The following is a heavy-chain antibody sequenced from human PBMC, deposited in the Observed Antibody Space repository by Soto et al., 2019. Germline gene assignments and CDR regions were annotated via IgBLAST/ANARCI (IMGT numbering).Heavy chain of an antibody. J-gene: IGHJ4*02. V-gene: IGHV3-11*06. D-gene: IGHD1-1*01. CDR3: ARSGDNYNRLDY. Sequence: GGSLRLSCEGSGFTFSDYYIIWIRRAPGRGLEWISYSSNSGTFSRYADSVKGRFSISRDNTKNLLYLQMNSLRAEDTAVYYCARSGDNYNRLDYWGQGTPVTVSS. CDR2: SSNSGTFS. CDR1: GFTFSDYY.